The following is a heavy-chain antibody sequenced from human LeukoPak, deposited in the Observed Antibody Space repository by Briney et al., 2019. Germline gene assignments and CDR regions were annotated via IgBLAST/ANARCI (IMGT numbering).Heavy chain of an antibody. CDR3: TPHSYGSY. J-gene: IGHJ4*02. D-gene: IGHD5-18*01. Sequence: GGSLRLSCAASGFTFSNAWMNGVRQAPGKGLEWVGLIKTKPDGETTDYAAPGKGRFTISRDDSKNTLYLQMNSLKTEDTAVYYCTPHSYGSYWGQGTLVTVSS. V-gene: IGHV3-15*01. CDR1: GFTFSNAW. CDR2: IKTKPDGETT.